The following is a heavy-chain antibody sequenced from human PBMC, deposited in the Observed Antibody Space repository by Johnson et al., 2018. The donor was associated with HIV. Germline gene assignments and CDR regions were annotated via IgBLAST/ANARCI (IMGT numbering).Heavy chain of an antibody. Sequence: VESGGGLAQPGGSLRLSCAASGFSFSSYWMTWVRQAPGKGLEWVAVISYDGSNKYYADSVKGRFTISRDNSKNTLYLQMNSLRAEDTAVYYCAREGKYLAGAEDAFDIWGQGTMVTVSS. CDR1: GFSFSSYW. CDR2: ISYDGSNK. J-gene: IGHJ3*02. V-gene: IGHV3-30-3*01. CDR3: AREGKYLAGAEDAFDI. D-gene: IGHD2/OR15-2a*01.